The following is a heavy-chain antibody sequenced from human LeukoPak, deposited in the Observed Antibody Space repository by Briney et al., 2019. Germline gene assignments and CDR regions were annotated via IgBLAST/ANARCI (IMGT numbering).Heavy chain of an antibody. Sequence: ESGPTLVKPTQTLTLTCTFSGFSLSTSGVGVGWIRQPPGKALEWLALIYWDDDKRYSPSLKSRLTITKDTSKNQVVLTMTNMDPVDTATYYCAHMTVEWARYSGSYYPYFQHWGQGTLVTVSS. D-gene: IGHD1-26*01. CDR1: GFSLSTSGVG. CDR3: AHMTVEWARYSGSYYPYFQH. V-gene: IGHV2-5*02. J-gene: IGHJ1*01. CDR2: IYWDDDK.